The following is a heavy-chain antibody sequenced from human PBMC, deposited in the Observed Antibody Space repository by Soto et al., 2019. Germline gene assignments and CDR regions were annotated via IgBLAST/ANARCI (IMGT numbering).Heavy chain of an antibody. Sequence: QVQLQESGPGLVKPSETLSLTCTVSGCSISGYYWSWIRQPPGKGLEWIGYIYNSGSTNYNPSLKSRVTKSADTWKTQFSLKLNSVTATDTAVYYCARHYGDCTNGVCYTFDYWGQGTLVTVSS. D-gene: IGHD2-8*01. CDR3: ARHYGDCTNGVCYTFDY. V-gene: IGHV4-59*08. J-gene: IGHJ4*02. CDR2: IYNSGST. CDR1: GCSISGYY.